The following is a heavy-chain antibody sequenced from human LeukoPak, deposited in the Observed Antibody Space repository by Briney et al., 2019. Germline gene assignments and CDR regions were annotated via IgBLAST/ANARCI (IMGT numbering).Heavy chain of an antibody. CDR2: ISSSVSTI. D-gene: IGHD6-25*01. CDR3: ARASGYEGYYYMDV. Sequence: PGGSLRLSCAASGFTLSSYSMNWVRHAPGNGLEWVSYISSSVSTIYYADSVKGRFSISTDNAKNSLYLQMNSLRAEDTAVYYCARASGYEGYYYMDVWGKGTTVTVSS. V-gene: IGHV3-48*04. J-gene: IGHJ6*03. CDR1: GFTLSSYS.